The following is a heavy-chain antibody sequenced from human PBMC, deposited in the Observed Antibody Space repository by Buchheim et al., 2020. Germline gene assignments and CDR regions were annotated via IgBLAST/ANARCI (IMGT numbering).Heavy chain of an antibody. D-gene: IGHD3-10*01. CDR2: INPSGGST. J-gene: IGHJ3*02. V-gene: IGHV1-46*03. Sequence: QVQLVQSGAEVKKPGASVKVSCKASGYTFTSYYMHWVRQAPGQGLEWMGIINPSGGSTSYAQKFQGRVTMTRDTATITVYMELSSLRSEDTAVYYCARSIEYYYGSGAGVDAFDIWGQGT. CDR3: ARSIEYYYGSGAGVDAFDI. CDR1: GYTFTSYY.